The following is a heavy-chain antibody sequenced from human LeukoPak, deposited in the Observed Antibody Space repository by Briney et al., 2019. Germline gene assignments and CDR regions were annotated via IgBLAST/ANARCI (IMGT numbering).Heavy chain of an antibody. CDR2: IYYSGST. J-gene: IGHJ6*02. CDR1: GGSISSGGYY. V-gene: IGHV4-31*03. Sequence: SETLSLTCTVSGGSISSGGYYWSWIRQHPGKGLEWIGYIYYSGSTYYNPSLKSRVTISVDTSKNQFSLKLSSVTAADTAVYYCARVSRVVPAAISGYYYYGMDVWGQGTTVTVSS. CDR3: ARVSRVVPAAISGYYYYGMDV. D-gene: IGHD2-2*01.